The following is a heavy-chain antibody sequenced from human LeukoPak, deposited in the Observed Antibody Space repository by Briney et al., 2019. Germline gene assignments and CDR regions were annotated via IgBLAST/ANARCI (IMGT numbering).Heavy chain of an antibody. CDR2: IYYSGST. J-gene: IGHJ4*02. D-gene: IGHD3-10*01. CDR3: ARTAKYYYGSETYYFFDY. Sequence: SETLSLTCAVYGGSFSGYYWGWIRQPPGKGLEWIGSIYYSGSTYYNPSLKSRVTISLDTSQNQFSLKLTSVTPADTAVYYCARTAKYYYGSETYYFFDYWGQGTLVTVSS. V-gene: IGHV4-34*01. CDR1: GGSFSGYY.